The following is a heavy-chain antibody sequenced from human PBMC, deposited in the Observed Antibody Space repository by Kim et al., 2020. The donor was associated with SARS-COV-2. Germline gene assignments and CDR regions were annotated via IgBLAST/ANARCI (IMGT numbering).Heavy chain of an antibody. CDR2: INTNTGNP. CDR3: ARAPFWQQPNYYYYYGMDV. D-gene: IGHD6-13*01. J-gene: IGHJ6*02. Sequence: ASVKVSCKASGYTFTSYAMNWVRQAPGQGLEWMGWINTNTGNPTYAQGFTGRFVFSLDTSVSTAYLQISSLKAEDTAVYYCARAPFWQQPNYYYYYGMDVWGQGTTVTVSS. CDR1: GYTFTSYA. V-gene: IGHV7-4-1*02.